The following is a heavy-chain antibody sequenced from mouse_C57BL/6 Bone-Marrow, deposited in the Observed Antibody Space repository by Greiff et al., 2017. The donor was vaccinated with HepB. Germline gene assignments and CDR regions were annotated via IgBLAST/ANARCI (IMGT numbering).Heavy chain of an antibody. D-gene: IGHD1-1*01. CDR1: GYNFTSYW. V-gene: IGHV1-50*01. J-gene: IGHJ1*03. CDR3: ARELITTVVEYFDV. Sequence: QVQLKQPGAELVKPGASVKLSCKASGYNFTSYWMQWVKQRPGQGLEWIGEIDPSDSYTNYNQKFKGKATMTVDTSSSTAYMQLSSLTSEDSAVYYCARELITTVVEYFDVWGTGTTVTVSS. CDR2: IDPSDSYT.